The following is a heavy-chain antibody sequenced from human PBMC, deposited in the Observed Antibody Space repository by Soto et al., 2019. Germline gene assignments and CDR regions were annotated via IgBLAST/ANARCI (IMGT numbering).Heavy chain of an antibody. CDR2: IYYSGST. J-gene: IGHJ5*02. V-gene: IGHV4-31*03. D-gene: IGHD1-26*01. CDR1: GGSISSGGYY. Sequence: KPSGTLSLPCTFSGGSISSGGYYWSWIRQHPGKGLEWIGYIYYSGSTYYDPSLKSRVTISVDTSKHQFSLQLSSVTAADTAVYYCARMWAGITNNWFDPWGQGTLVTVSS. CDR3: ARMWAGITNNWFDP.